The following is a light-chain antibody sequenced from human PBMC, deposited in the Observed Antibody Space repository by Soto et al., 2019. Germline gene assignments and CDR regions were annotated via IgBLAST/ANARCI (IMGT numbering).Light chain of an antibody. V-gene: IGLV2-14*01. CDR3: CSYVDTDTWV. Sequence: QSALTQPASVSGSPGQSITISCTGTSSDVGDYNYVSWYQHHPGKAPKLMIYEVTNRPSGVSNRFSGSKSGNTASLTISGLQTEDEADYYCCSYVDTDTWVFGGGTKLTVL. CDR1: SSDVGDYNY. J-gene: IGLJ3*02. CDR2: EVT.